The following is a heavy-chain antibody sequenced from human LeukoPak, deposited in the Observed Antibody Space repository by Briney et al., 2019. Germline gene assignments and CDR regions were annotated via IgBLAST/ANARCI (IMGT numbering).Heavy chain of an antibody. D-gene: IGHD5-24*01. Sequence: SQTLSLTCALSGDTFSSNSAAWNWLRQSPSRGLEWLGRTYYRSKSYNDYAVSVKSRITFNPDTSKNQFSLQLNSVTPEDTAVYYFVRNLDDGNSLLAFDIWGQGTMVTVSS. V-gene: IGHV6-1*01. CDR3: VRNLDDGNSLLAFDI. J-gene: IGHJ3*02. CDR1: GDTFSSNSAA. CDR2: TYYRSKSYN.